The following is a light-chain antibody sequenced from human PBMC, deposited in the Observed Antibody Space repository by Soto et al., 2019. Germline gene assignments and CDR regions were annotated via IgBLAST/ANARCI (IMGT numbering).Light chain of an antibody. Sequence: QSVLTQPASVSGSPGQSITISCTGTSSDVGDYNYVSWYQQHPGKAPKLMIYEVSNRPSGVSNRFSGSKSGNTASLTISGLQAEDEADYYCSSYTRSSTLYAFGTGTKLTVL. V-gene: IGLV2-14*01. J-gene: IGLJ1*01. CDR3: SSYTRSSTLYA. CDR1: SSDVGDYNY. CDR2: EVS.